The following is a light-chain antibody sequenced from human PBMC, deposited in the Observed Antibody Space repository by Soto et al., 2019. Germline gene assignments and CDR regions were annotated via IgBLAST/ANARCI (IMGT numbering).Light chain of an antibody. J-gene: IGLJ1*01. CDR2: DVS. CDR3: SSYTSSTRV. V-gene: IGLV2-14*01. Sequence: QSALTQPASVSGSPGQSITISCTGTNSDVGGYNYVSWYQQHPGKAPKLMIYDVSNRPSGVSNRFSGSKSGNTASLTISGLQAEDEADYYCSSYTSSTRVFGTGTKLTVL. CDR1: NSDVGGYNY.